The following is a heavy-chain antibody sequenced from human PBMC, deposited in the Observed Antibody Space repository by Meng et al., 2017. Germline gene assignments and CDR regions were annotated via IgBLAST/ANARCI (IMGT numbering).Heavy chain of an antibody. CDR1: GDTFTSYY. CDR2: INPSGGST. J-gene: IGHJ4*02. D-gene: IGHD2-21*01. V-gene: IGHV1-46*03. Sequence: APPGAVVHKPGASLKASVKASGDTFTSYYLHWGRQSPGQRPEWRGKINPSGGSTSYAQKFQGRVTMTRDTSTSTVYMELSSLRSDDTAVYYRSSSSGWGDPVYDYWGQGTLVTVSS. CDR3: SSSSGWGDPVYDY.